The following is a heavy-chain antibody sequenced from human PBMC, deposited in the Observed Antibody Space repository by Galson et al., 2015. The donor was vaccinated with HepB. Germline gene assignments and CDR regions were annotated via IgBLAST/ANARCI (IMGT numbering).Heavy chain of an antibody. CDR3: AREEVRGVGTIDY. Sequence: SLRLSCAASGFTFSSYGMHWVRQAPGKGLEWVAVIWYDGSNKYYADSVKGRFTISRDNSKNTLYLQMNSLRAEDTAVYYCAREEVRGVGTIDYWGQGTLVTVSS. CDR1: GFTFSSYG. CDR2: IWYDGSNK. D-gene: IGHD3-10*01. J-gene: IGHJ4*02. V-gene: IGHV3-33*01.